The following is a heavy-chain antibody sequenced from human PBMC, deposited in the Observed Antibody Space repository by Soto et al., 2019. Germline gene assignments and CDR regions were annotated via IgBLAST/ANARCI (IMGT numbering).Heavy chain of an antibody. J-gene: IGHJ6*02. CDR1: GYSFTRYG. D-gene: IGHD2-15*01. CDR2: ISTYNSNT. V-gene: IGHV1-18*01. CDR3: AREGYCSSGSCALYSHEYFGWDV. Sequence: ASVKVSCKASGYSFTRYGMSWVRQAPGQGLEWMGWISTYNSNTNYAQNLKGRVTLTIGTSTDIVFTELRSLTSDDTAVYYCAREGYCSSGSCALYSHEYFGWDVWGQGTTVTVS.